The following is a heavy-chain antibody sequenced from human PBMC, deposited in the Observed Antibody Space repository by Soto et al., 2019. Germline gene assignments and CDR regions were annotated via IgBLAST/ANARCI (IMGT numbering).Heavy chain of an antibody. CDR3: ARVDDYYDSSGHYFTFFNY. Sequence: QVQLVQSGPEVKKPGASVKLSCKASGYIFTSYGIGWVRQAPGQGLEWMGWISAFKGYTKYPQRLQGRVIMTTDTPTSTAYMELRSLRSDDTAVYYCARVDDYYDSSGHYFTFFNYWGQGSLVTVSS. V-gene: IGHV1-18*01. D-gene: IGHD3-22*01. CDR2: ISAFKGYT. CDR1: GYIFTSYG. J-gene: IGHJ4*02.